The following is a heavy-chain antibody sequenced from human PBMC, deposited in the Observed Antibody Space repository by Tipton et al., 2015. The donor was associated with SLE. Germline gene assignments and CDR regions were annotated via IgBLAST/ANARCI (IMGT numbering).Heavy chain of an antibody. V-gene: IGHV4-34*01. J-gene: IGHJ1*01. Sequence: TLSLTCAVYGGSFSGYYWSWIRQPPGKGLEWIGEINHSGSTNYNPSLKSRVTISVDTSKNQFSLKLRSVTAADTAVYYCASPGSSAPGPYFQHWGQGTLVTVSS. CDR2: INHSGST. CDR3: ASPGSSAPGPYFQH. D-gene: IGHD6-25*01. CDR1: GGSFSGYY.